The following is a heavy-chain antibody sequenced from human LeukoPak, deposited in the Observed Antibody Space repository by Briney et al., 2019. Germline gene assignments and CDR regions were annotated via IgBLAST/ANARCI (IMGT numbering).Heavy chain of an antibody. J-gene: IGHJ5*02. D-gene: IGHD3-10*01. CDR3: ARDPYYYGSGSYRWFDP. Sequence: PSETLSLTCTVSGDSITNFYWSWIRQPAGKGLEWIGRIHISGNTNYNPSLKSRVTMSGDTSMNQFSLKLSSVTAADTAVYYCARDPYYYGSGSYRWFDPWGQGTLVTVSS. V-gene: IGHV4-4*07. CDR2: IHISGNT. CDR1: GDSITNFY.